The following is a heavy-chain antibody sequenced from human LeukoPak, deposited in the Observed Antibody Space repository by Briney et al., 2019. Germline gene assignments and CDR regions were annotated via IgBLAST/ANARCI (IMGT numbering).Heavy chain of an antibody. J-gene: IGHJ3*02. CDR3: ASGYSGYDDAFDI. CDR2: IYYSGST. V-gene: IGHV4-61*01. D-gene: IGHD5-12*01. CDR1: GGSVSSGSYY. Sequence: SETLSLTCTVSGGSVSSGSYYWSWNRQPPGKGLEWIGYIYYSGSTNYNPSLKSRVTISVDTSKNQFSLKLSSVTAADTAVYYCASGYSGYDDAFDIWGQGAMVTVSS.